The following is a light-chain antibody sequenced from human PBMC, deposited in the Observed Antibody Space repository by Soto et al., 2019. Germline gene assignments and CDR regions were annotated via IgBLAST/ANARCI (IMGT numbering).Light chain of an antibody. CDR2: RNN. CDR3: AAWDDSLSAV. Sequence: QSVLTQPPSASGTPGQRVTISCSGSSSNIGSNYVYWYQQLPGTAPKLLIYRNNQRPSGVPDRFSGSKSGTSASLAISGLRSEDEADYYCAAWDDSLSAVFGGGTLLTVL. CDR1: SSNIGSNY. J-gene: IGLJ7*01. V-gene: IGLV1-47*01.